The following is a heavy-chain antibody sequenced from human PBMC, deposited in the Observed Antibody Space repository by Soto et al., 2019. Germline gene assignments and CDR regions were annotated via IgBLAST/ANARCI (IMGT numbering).Heavy chain of an antibody. J-gene: IGHJ6*02. V-gene: IGHV4-30-4*01. CDR2: IYYSGST. D-gene: IGHD3-3*01. CDR1: GGSISSGDYY. CDR3: ARDLLDFGWAYYGMDV. Sequence: SETLSLTCTVSGGSISSGDYYWSWIRQPPGKGLEWIGYIYYSGSTYYNPSLKSRVTISVDTSKNQFSLKLSSVTAADTAVYYCARDLLDFGWAYYGMDVWGQGTMVTVSS.